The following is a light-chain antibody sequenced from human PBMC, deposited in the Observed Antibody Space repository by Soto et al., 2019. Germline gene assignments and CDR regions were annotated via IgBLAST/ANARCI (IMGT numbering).Light chain of an antibody. Sequence: DIQMTQSPSTLSRSLGDRVPITCRASQTISSWLAWYQQKPGKAPKLLIYKASTLKSGVPSRFSGSGSGTEFTLTISSLQPDDFATYYCQHYNSYSEAFGQGTKVDI. J-gene: IGKJ1*01. CDR2: KAS. V-gene: IGKV1-5*03. CDR1: QTISSW. CDR3: QHYNSYSEA.